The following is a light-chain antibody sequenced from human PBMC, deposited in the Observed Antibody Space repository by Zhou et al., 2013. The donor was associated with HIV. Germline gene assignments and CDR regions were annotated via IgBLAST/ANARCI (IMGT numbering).Light chain of an antibody. V-gene: IGKV1-33*01. J-gene: IGKJ4*01. CDR1: QSISSW. CDR3: QQYDKVPSS. Sequence: DIQMTQSPSTLSASVGDRVTITCRASQSISSWLAWYQHKPGKAPKLLIYDAFNLETGVPPRFSGSGSGTDFSFSISSLQPEDAATYYCQQYDKVPSSFGGGTKVEIK. CDR2: DAF.